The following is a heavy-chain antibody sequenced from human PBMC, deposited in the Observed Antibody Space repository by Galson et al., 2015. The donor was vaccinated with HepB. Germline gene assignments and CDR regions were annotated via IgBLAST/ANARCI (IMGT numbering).Heavy chain of an antibody. D-gene: IGHD1-26*01. CDR1: GFTFSDYY. CDR3: ARPHSGTYYFDY. V-gene: IGHV3-11*06. CDR2: ISSTSTYT. Sequence: SLRLSCAASGFTFSDYYMTWLRQAPGKGLEWVSYISSTSTYTNYADSVKGRFTISRDNAKNSLYLQMNSLRAEDTAVYYCARPHSGTYYFDYWGQGTLVTVSS. J-gene: IGHJ4*02.